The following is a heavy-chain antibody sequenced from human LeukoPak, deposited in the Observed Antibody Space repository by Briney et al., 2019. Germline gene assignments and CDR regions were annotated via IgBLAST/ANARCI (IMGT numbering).Heavy chain of an antibody. CDR1: GGTFSSYA. CDR2: IIPILGIA. Sequence: ASVKVSCKASGGTFSSYAISWVRQAPGQGLEWMGRIIPILGIANYAQKFQGRVTITADKSTSTAYMELNSLRAEDTAVYYCARDHISRNFRGQLLSYYYFDYWGQGTLVTVSS. CDR3: ARDHISRNFRGQLLSYYYFDY. D-gene: IGHD2-2*01. J-gene: IGHJ4*02. V-gene: IGHV1-69*04.